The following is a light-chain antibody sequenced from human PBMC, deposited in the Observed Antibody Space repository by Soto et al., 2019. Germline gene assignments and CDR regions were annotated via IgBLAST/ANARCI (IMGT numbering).Light chain of an antibody. V-gene: IGLV2-14*01. Sequence: QSVLTQPASVSGPPGQSITISCTGTSGDVGGYNSVSWFQQHPGKAPQLIIYEVSNRPSGVSNRFSGSKSGNTASLTISGLQAEDETDYYCSSYTSTSAWVFGGGTKVTV. CDR2: EVS. CDR1: SGDVGGYNS. CDR3: SSYTSTSAWV. J-gene: IGLJ3*02.